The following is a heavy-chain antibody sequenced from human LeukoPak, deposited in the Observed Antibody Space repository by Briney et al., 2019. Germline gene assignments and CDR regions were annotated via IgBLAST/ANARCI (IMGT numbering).Heavy chain of an antibody. CDR3: ARDSSTPSGA. D-gene: IGHD4-17*01. CDR2: ISYDGSNK. J-gene: IGHJ5*02. CDR1: GFTFSSYA. V-gene: IGHV3-30-3*01. Sequence: GGSLRLSCAASGFTFSSYAMHWVRKAPGKGLEWVAVISYDGSNKYYADSVKGRFTISRDNSKNTLYLQMNSLRAEDTAVYYCARDSSTPSGAWGQGTLVTVSS.